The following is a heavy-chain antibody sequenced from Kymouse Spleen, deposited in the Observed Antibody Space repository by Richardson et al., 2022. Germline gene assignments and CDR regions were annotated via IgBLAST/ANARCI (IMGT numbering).Heavy chain of an antibody. CDR1: GFTFSSYW. J-gene: IGHJ5*02. Sequence: EVQLVESGGGLVQPGGSLRLSCAASGFTFSSYWMSWVRQAPGKGLEWVANIKQDGSEKYYVDSVKGRFTISRDNAKNSLYLQMNSLRAEDTAVYYCARDGLRYPDWFDPWGQGTLVTVSS. V-gene: IGHV3-7*01. D-gene: IGHD3-9*01. CDR2: IKQDGSEK. CDR3: ARDGLRYPDWFDP.